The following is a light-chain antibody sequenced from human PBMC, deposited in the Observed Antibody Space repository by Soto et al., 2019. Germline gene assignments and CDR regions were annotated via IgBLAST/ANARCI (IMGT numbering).Light chain of an antibody. CDR2: EVS. V-gene: IGLV2-14*01. CDR1: SSDVGGYKY. CDR3: TSYTSSSTYV. J-gene: IGLJ1*01. Sequence: QSALTQPASVSGSPGQSITITCTGTSSDVGGYKYVSWYQQHPGKAPKVMIYEVSNRPSGVSNRFSGSKSGNTASLTISGLQAEDEADYYCTSYTSSSTYVFGTGTKVTV.